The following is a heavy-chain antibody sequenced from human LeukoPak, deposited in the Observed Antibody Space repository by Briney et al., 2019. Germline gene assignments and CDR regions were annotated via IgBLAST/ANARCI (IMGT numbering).Heavy chain of an antibody. J-gene: IGHJ4*02. CDR2: ISAYNGNT. D-gene: IGHD6-19*01. CDR3: ARDGAVAGPSDY. CDR1: GYVFTGYY. V-gene: IGHV1-18*04. Sequence: ASVKVSCKASGYVFTGYYMHWVRQAPGQGLEWMGWISAYNGNTNYAQKLQGRVTMTTDTSTSTAYMELRSLRSDDTAVYYCARDGAVAGPSDYWGQGTLVTVSS.